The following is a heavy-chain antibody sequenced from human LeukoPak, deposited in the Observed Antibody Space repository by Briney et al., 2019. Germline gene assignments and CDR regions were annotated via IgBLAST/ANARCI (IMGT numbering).Heavy chain of an antibody. CDR2: ISGSGGST. D-gene: IGHD2-2*01. CDR3: AKDNDVVPAATSAPDY. CDR1: GFTFSSYA. V-gene: IGHV3-23*01. J-gene: IGHJ4*02. Sequence: PGGSLRLSCAASGFTFSSYAMSWVRQAPGKGPEWVSAISGSGGSTYFADSVKGRFTTSRDNSKNTLYLQMNSLRAEDTAVYYCAKDNDVVPAATSAPDYWGQGTLVTVSS.